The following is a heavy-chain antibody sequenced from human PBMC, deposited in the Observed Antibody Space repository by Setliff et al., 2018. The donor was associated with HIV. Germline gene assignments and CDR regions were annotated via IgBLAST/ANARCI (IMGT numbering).Heavy chain of an antibody. J-gene: IGHJ4*02. V-gene: IGHV1-69*13. CDR1: GYTFNNYS. CDR2: IIPVFGTP. Sequence: SVKVSCKASGYTFNNYSISWVRQAPGQGLDWMGGIIPVFGTPNYAQKFQGRVTITADESTSTAYMELSSLRSEDTAVYYCARGGVYYYDSSGWSMDYWGQGTLVTVSS. CDR3: ARGGVYYYDSSGWSMDY. D-gene: IGHD3-22*01.